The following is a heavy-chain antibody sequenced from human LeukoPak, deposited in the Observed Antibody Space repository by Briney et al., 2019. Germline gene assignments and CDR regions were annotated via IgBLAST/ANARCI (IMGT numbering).Heavy chain of an antibody. CDR1: GYSISSGYY. Sequence: SETLSLTCAVSGYSISSGYYWGWIRQPPGKWMEWIGSIYHSGSTYYNQSLKSRVTISVDTSKNQFSLKLSSVTAADTAVDYCARRGGAFALDYWGQGTLVTVSS. D-gene: IGHD3-10*01. CDR3: ARRGGAFALDY. CDR2: IYHSGST. J-gene: IGHJ4*02. V-gene: IGHV4-38-2*01.